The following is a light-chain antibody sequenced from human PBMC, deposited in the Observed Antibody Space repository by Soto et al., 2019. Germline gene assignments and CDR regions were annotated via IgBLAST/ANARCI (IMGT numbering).Light chain of an antibody. CDR1: QAISTW. CDR3: QQANSFPRT. J-gene: IGKJ1*01. V-gene: IGKV1D-12*01. Sequence: DLQMTQSPSSVSASVGDRVTITCRASQAISTWLAWYQQNPGKAPKLLIYPASNLQSGVPSRFSGSGSVTDFTLTISSLQPEDFATYYCQQANSFPRTFGQGTKVEIK. CDR2: PAS.